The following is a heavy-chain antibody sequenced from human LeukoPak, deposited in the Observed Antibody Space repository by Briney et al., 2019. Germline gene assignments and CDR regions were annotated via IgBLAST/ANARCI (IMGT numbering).Heavy chain of an antibody. J-gene: IGHJ4*02. CDR2: ISYDGSNK. V-gene: IGHV3-30*14. CDR1: GFTFSSYA. Sequence: GGSLRLSCAASGFTFSSYAMHWVRQAPGKGLEWVAVISYDGSNKYYADSVKGRFTISRDNSKNTLYLQMNSLRAEDTAVYYCARASIAVAGSFDYWGQGTLVTVSS. CDR3: ARASIAVAGSFDY. D-gene: IGHD6-19*01.